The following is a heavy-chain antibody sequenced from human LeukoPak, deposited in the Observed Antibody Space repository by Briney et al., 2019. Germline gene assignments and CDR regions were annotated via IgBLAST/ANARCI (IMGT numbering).Heavy chain of an antibody. D-gene: IGHD3-3*01. CDR3: ARDQARYDFWSGYFRY. CDR1: GFTFSGYW. J-gene: IGHJ4*02. CDR2: INGDGSDT. Sequence: PGGSLRLSCAASGFTFSGYWMHWARQSPGKGLVWVSCINGDGSDTRYADSVKGRFTISRDNAKNSLYLQMNSLRAEDTAVYYCARDQARYDFWSGYFRYWGQGTLVTVSS. V-gene: IGHV3-74*01.